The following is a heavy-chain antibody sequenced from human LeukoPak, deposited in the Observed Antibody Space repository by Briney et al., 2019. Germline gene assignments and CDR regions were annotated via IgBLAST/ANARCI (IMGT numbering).Heavy chain of an antibody. CDR2: INPNSGGT. J-gene: IGHJ6*03. Sequence: ASVKVSCKASGYAFTGYYIHWVRQAPGQGLEWMGWINPNSGGTSYAQKFQGRVTMTRDTSISTAYMEVSRLRSDDTAVYYCARDYVPDYYYNMDVWGKGTMITVSS. D-gene: IGHD3-16*01. CDR1: GYAFTGYY. CDR3: ARDYVPDYYYNMDV. V-gene: IGHV1-2*02.